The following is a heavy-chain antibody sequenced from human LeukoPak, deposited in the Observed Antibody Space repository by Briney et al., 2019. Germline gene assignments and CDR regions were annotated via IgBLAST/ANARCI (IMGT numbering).Heavy chain of an antibody. CDR3: ARLAGGGSQAFDI. Sequence: GGSLRLSCAASGFTFSSYGMHWVRQAPGKGLEWVAVISYDGSNKYYADSVKGRFTISRDNAKNSLYLQMYSLRAEDTAVYYCARLAGGGSQAFDIWGQGTMVTVSS. CDR1: GFTFSSYG. V-gene: IGHV3-30*03. J-gene: IGHJ3*02. D-gene: IGHD3-16*01. CDR2: ISYDGSNK.